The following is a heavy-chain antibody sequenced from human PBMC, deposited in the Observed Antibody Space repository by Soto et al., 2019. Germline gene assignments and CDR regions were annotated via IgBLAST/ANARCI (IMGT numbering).Heavy chain of an antibody. CDR1: GFTFSSYA. V-gene: IGHV3-23*01. CDR2: ISGSGGST. Sequence: PGGSLRLSCAASGFTFSSYAMSWVRQAPGKGLEWVSAISGSGGSTYYADSVKGRFTISRDNSENTLYLQMNSLRAEDTAVYYCAKSLVGATRQSIDYWGQGTLVTVSS. CDR3: AKSLVGATRQSIDY. J-gene: IGHJ4*02. D-gene: IGHD1-26*01.